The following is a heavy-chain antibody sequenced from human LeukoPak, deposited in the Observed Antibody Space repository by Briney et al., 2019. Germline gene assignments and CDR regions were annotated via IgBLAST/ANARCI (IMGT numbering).Heavy chain of an antibody. CDR3: ARDGGWNRFDY. CDR2: IKEDGSQK. J-gene: IGHJ4*02. Sequence: GGSLRLSCAASAFTSSTSWMSWVRQAPGKGLEWVANIKEDGSQKNYVDSVKGRFTIFRDNTRNSLFLQMNSLRVEDTAVYYCARDGGWNRFDYWGQGTLVTVSS. D-gene: IGHD1-1*01. CDR1: AFTSSTSW. V-gene: IGHV3-7*01.